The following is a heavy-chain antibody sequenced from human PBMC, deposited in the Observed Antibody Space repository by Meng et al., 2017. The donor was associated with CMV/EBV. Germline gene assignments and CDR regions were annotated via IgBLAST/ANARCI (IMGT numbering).Heavy chain of an antibody. Sequence: GESLKISCATSGFTFNIYAITWVRQAPGKGLEWVSSISSSSSYIYYADSVKGRFTISRDNAKNSLYLQMNSLRAEDTAVYYCARDFLFGPPPDYWGQGTLVTVSS. CDR3: ARDFLFGPPPDY. CDR2: ISSSSSYI. CDR1: GFTFNIYA. D-gene: IGHD2/OR15-2a*01. J-gene: IGHJ4*02. V-gene: IGHV3-21*01.